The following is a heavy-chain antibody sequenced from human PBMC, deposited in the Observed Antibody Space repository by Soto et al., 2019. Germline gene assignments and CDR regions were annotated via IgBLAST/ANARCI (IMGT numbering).Heavy chain of an antibody. Sequence: GGSLRLSCVDSGFTFSSYEWNWVRQAPGKGLEWISYISSGGGGSIYYADSVQGRFTISRDNANSSLYLQMNSLRVEDTAVYYCAKERTMYSSSWYDYWGQGTLVTVSS. V-gene: IGHV3-48*03. D-gene: IGHD6-13*01. CDR1: GFTFSSYE. J-gene: IGHJ4*02. CDR2: ISSGGGGSI. CDR3: AKERTMYSSSWYDY.